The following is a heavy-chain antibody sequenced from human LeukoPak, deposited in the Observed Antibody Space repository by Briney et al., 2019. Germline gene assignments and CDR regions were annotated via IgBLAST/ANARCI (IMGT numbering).Heavy chain of an antibody. V-gene: IGHV4-39*01. CDR3: ARLEVVGATGDY. D-gene: IGHD1-26*01. J-gene: IGHJ4*02. CDR1: GGSISSRSYY. CDR2: IYYSGST. Sequence: SETLSLTCTVSGGSISSRSYYWGWTRQPPGKGLEWIGSIYYSGSTYYNPSLESRVTISVDTSKNQFSLKLSSVTAADAAVYYCARLEVVGATGDYWGQGTLVTVSS.